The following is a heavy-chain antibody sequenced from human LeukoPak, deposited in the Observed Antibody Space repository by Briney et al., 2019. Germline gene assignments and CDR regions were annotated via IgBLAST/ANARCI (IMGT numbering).Heavy chain of an antibody. D-gene: IGHD3-16*02. V-gene: IGHV3-15*01. CDR2: IKSKTDGGTT. CDR3: TTGILVITFGGVIVADDY. Sequence: GGSLRLSCAASGFTFSNAWMSWVRQAPGKGLEWVGRIKSKTDGGTTDYAAPVKGRFTISRDDSKNTLYLQMNSLKTEDTAVYYCTTGILVITFGGVIVADDYWGQGTLVTVSS. CDR1: GFTFSNAW. J-gene: IGHJ4*02.